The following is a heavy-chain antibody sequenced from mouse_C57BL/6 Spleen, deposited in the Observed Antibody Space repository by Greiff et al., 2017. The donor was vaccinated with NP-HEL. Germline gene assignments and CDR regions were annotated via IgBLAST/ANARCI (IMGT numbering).Heavy chain of an antibody. CDR3: ARAAQATDYAMDY. D-gene: IGHD3-2*02. Sequence: EVKLVESGAELVRPGSSVKMSCKTSGYTFTSYGINWVKQRPGQGLEWIGYIYIGNGYTEYNEKFKGKATLTSDTSSSTAYMQLSSLTSEDSAIYFCARAAQATDYAMDYWGQGTSVTVSS. V-gene: IGHV1-58*01. J-gene: IGHJ4*01. CDR2: IYIGNGYT. CDR1: GYTFTSYG.